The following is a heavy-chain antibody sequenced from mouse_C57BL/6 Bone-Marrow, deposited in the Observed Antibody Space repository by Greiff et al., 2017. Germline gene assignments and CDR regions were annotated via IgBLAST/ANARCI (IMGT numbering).Heavy chain of an antibody. Sequence: VTLVESGAELVKPGASVKLSCKASGYTFTEYTIHWVKQRSGQGLEWIGWFYPGSGSIKYNEKFKDKATLTADKSSSTVYMELSRLTSEDSAVYFCARHEEEEVNSGYPFAYWGQGTLVTVSA. CDR1: GYTFTEYT. V-gene: IGHV1-62-2*01. CDR2: FYPGSGSI. D-gene: IGHD1-3*01. J-gene: IGHJ3*01. CDR3: ARHEEEEVNSGYPFAY.